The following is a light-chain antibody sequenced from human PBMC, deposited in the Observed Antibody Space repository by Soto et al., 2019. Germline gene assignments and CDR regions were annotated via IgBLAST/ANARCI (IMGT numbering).Light chain of an antibody. J-gene: IGKJ4*01. Sequence: DIQMTQSPSILSASVGDRVTITCRASQSISTSLAWYQQKPGKAPNLLISKASNLETGVPSRFSGSGSGTEFTLTLSSLQTDDFATYFCQQFGSYSLTFGGGNKVDIK. CDR3: QQFGSYSLT. CDR2: KAS. CDR1: QSISTS. V-gene: IGKV1-5*03.